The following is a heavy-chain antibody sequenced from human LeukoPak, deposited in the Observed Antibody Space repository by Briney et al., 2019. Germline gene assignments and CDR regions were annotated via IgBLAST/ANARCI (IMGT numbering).Heavy chain of an antibody. CDR2: IYYSGST. CDR1: GGSISSGGYS. J-gene: IGHJ5*02. Sequence: SQTLSLTCTVSGGSISSGGYSWSWIRQHPGKGLEWIGYIYYSGSTNYNPSLKSRVTISVDTPKNQFSLKLSSVTAADTAVYYCAREYPKGGSYWFDPWGQGTLVTVSS. D-gene: IGHD1-26*01. CDR3: AREYPKGGSYWFDP. V-gene: IGHV4-31*03.